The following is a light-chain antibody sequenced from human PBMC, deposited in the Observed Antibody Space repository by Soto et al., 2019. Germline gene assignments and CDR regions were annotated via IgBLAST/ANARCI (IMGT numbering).Light chain of an antibody. J-gene: IGKJ5*01. CDR2: WAS. V-gene: IGKV4-1*01. CDR3: QQYHSDPIT. Sequence: DFVMTQSLDSLAVSLGERATINCKSSQSVLSTSNNKNYLAWFQHKPGQPPKLVIYWASVRASGVPDRFRGSGSGTDFTLTISSLQAEDVAVYYCQQYHSDPITFGQGTRLEI. CDR1: QSVLSTSNNKNY.